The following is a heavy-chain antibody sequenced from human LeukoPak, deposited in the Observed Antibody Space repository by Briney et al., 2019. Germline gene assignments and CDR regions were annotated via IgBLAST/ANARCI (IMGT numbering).Heavy chain of an antibody. CDR3: ARNVPSTGDFVY. CDR2: MNPNSGNT. D-gene: IGHD3-10*01. CDR1: GYTFTSYD. Sequence: GASVKVSCKASGYTFTSYDINWVRQDTGQGLERMGWMNPNSGNTGYAQKFQGRVTMTRDTSISTAYMELSSLTSEDTAVYYCARNVPSTGDFVYWGQGTLVTVSS. J-gene: IGHJ4*02. V-gene: IGHV1-8*01.